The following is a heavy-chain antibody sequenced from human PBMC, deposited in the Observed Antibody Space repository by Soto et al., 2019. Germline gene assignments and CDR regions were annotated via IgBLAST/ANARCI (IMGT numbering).Heavy chain of an antibody. Sequence: ASVKVSCKASGYTFTGYYMHWVRQAPGQGLEWMGWINPNSGGTNYAQKFQGRVTMTRDTSISTAYMGLSRLRSDDTAVYYCARGLRWQYYYYYYGMDVWGQGTTVTVSS. J-gene: IGHJ6*02. CDR2: INPNSGGT. CDR3: ARGLRWQYYYYYYGMDV. D-gene: IGHD4-17*01. CDR1: GYTFTGYY. V-gene: IGHV1-2*02.